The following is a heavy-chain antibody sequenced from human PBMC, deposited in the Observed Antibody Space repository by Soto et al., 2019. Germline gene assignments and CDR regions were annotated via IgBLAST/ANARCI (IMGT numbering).Heavy chain of an antibody. Sequence: ESGPTLVNPSQTLTLTCTFSGFSLNTGGMCLSWVRQPTGKALEWLAVVRWDDEKHFSTSLRNRISVSKDASGDRVVLTMANMDPADSGTYYCVRTHGGYTAYYGMDVWGPGTTVTV. CDR3: VRTHGGYTAYYGMDV. CDR2: VRWDDEK. V-gene: IGHV2-70*19. CDR1: GFSLNTGGMC. J-gene: IGHJ6*02. D-gene: IGHD5-12*01.